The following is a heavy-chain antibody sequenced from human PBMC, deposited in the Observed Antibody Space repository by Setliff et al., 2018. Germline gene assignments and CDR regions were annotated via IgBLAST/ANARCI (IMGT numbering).Heavy chain of an antibody. J-gene: IGHJ4*02. V-gene: IGHV4-59*02. Sequence: SETLSLTCNVSGASVSSHYWDWMRQPPGKGLEWIGFISYSGITTYNLSLKSRVTISVDTSKNQFSLKLSSVTAADTAIYYCARGGTYRYFDYWGQGTLVTVSS. CDR1: GASVSSHY. CDR3: ARGGTYRYFDY. CDR2: ISYSGIT.